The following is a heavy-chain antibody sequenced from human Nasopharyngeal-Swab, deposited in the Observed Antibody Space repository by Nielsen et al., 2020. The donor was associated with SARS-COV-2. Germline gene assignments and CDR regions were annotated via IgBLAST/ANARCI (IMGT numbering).Heavy chain of an antibody. CDR3: ARSLNIVVVVAAKDYYYYGMDV. V-gene: IGHV1-46*01. CDR1: GYTFTSYY. CDR2: INPSGGST. J-gene: IGHJ6*02. D-gene: IGHD2-15*01. Sequence: ASVKVSCKASGYTFTSYYMHWVRQAPEQGLEWMGIINPSGGSTSYAQKFQGRVTMTRDTSTSTVYMELSSLRSEDTAVYYCARSLNIVVVVAAKDYYYYGMDVWGQGTTVTVSS.